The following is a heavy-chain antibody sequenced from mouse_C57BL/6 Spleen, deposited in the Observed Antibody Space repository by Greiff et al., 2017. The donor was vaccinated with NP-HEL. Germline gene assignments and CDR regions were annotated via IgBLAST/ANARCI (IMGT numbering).Heavy chain of an antibody. CDR3: ARGKDGYYVGDY. J-gene: IGHJ4*01. V-gene: IGHV1-54*01. Sequence: VQLQQSGAELVRPGTSVKVSCKASGYAFTNYLIEWVKQRPGQGLEWIGVINPGSGGTNYNEKFKGKATLTADKSSSTAYMQLSSLTSEDSAVYFCARGKDGYYVGDYWGQGTSVTVSS. CDR2: INPGSGGT. CDR1: GYAFTNYL. D-gene: IGHD2-3*01.